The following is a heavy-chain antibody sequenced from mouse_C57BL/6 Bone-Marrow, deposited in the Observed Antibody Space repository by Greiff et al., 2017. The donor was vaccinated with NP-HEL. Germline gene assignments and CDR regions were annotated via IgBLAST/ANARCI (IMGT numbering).Heavy chain of an antibody. CDR2: ISSGGSYT. Sequence: EVQGVESGGDLVEPGGSLKLSCAASGFTFSSYGMSWVRQTPDKRLEWVATISSGGSYTYYPDSVKGRFTISRDNAKNTLYLQMSSLKSEDTAMYYCARRGLLRSDYWGQGTTLTVSS. CDR1: GFTFSSYG. V-gene: IGHV5-6*01. CDR3: ARRGLLRSDY. D-gene: IGHD1-1*01. J-gene: IGHJ2*01.